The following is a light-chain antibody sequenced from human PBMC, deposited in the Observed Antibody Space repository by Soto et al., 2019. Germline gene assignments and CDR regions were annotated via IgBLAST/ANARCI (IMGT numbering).Light chain of an antibody. Sequence: DIVMTQSPLSLPVTPGEPASISCRSSQSLLHTNGYNYLDWYLQKPGQSPQVLIYLGSNRASGVPDRFSGSGSGTDFTLKISRVDAEDVGVYYCMQALQTPRTFGPGTKVDIK. CDR3: MQALQTPRT. V-gene: IGKV2-28*01. CDR2: LGS. CDR1: QSLLHTNGYNY. J-gene: IGKJ3*01.